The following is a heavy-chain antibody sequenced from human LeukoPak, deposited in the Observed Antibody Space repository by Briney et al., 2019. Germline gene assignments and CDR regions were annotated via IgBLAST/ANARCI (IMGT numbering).Heavy chain of an antibody. CDR3: ARRQDIVATISDYYFDY. CDR1: GYTFTGYY. J-gene: IGHJ4*02. Sequence: ASVKVSCKASGYTFTGYYMHWVRQAPGQGLEWMGGIIPIFGTANYAQKFQGRVTITADESTSTAYMELSSLRSEDTAVYYCARRQDIVATISDYYFDYWGQGTLVTVSS. CDR2: IIPIFGTA. D-gene: IGHD5-12*01. V-gene: IGHV1-69*13.